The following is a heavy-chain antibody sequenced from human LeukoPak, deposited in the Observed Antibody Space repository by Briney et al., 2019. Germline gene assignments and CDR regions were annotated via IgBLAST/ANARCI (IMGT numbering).Heavy chain of an antibody. V-gene: IGHV5-51*01. D-gene: IGHD6-13*01. Sequence: GXSLKISCKGSGYSFTSYWIGWGRQMPGKGLEGMGIIYPGHSYPRYSPSFQGPVTISADTSTSTAYLQWSSLKASDTAMYYCARHGGYSSSYGYWGQGTLVTVSS. CDR2: IYPGHSYP. CDR3: ARHGGYSSSYGY. CDR1: GYSFTSYW. J-gene: IGHJ4*02.